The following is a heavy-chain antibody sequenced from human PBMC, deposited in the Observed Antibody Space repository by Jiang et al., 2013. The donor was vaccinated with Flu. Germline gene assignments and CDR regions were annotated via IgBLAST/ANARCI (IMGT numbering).Heavy chain of an antibody. CDR2: IYWDDDK. J-gene: IGHJ4*03. CDR3: AQYDYDGGYFDY. D-gene: IGHD4-23*01. CDR1: GFSLSTSGVG. Sequence: KPTQTLTLTCTFSGFSLSTSGVGVGWIRQPPGKALEWLALIYWDDDKRYSPSLKSRLTISRDTSKNQVVLTMTNMDPADTATYYCAQYDYDGGYFDYVGPGTSWSTVSS. V-gene: IGHV2-5*02.